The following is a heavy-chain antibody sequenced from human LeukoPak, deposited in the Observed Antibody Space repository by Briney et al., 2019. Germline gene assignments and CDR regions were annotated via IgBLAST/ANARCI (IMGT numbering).Heavy chain of an antibody. V-gene: IGHV1-69*04. Sequence: GASVKVSCKASGYTFTSYGISWVRQAPGQGLEWMGRIIPILGIANYAQKFQGRVTITADKSTSTAYVELSSLRSEDTAVYYCATGESGSYYYWGQGTLVTVSS. CDR2: IIPILGIA. J-gene: IGHJ4*02. CDR1: GYTFTSYG. D-gene: IGHD1-26*01. CDR3: ATGESGSYYY.